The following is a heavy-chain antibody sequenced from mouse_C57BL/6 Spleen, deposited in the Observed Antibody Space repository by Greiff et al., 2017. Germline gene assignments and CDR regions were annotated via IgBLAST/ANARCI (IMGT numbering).Heavy chain of an antibody. CDR2: IDPEDGDT. J-gene: IGHJ1*03. CDR1: GFNIKDYY. Sequence: EVMLVESGAELVRPGASVKLSCTASGFNIKDYYMHWVKQRPEQGLEWIGRIDPEDGDTEYAPKFQGKATMTADTSSTTAYLQLSSLTSEDTAVYYCTPPSSPLKYFDVWATGPTSTVPP. CDR3: TPPSSPLKYFDV. V-gene: IGHV14-1*01. D-gene: IGHD1-1*01.